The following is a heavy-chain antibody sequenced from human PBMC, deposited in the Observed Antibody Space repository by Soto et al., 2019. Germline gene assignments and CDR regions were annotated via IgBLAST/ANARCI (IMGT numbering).Heavy chain of an antibody. J-gene: IGHJ5*02. CDR1: GGSSSSGW. V-gene: IGHV4-4*02. D-gene: IGHD3-10*01. CDR3: SSRVTDAPT. CDR2: ILYSGST. Sequence: QVQLQESGPGLVKPSGTLSLTCGVSGGSSSSGWWTWVRQPPGKGLGWIGEILYSGSTNYNSSLTRRVTISPDQSQTHFSLNLTSATAAATAVYSCSSRVTDAPTWGQGTLVTVSS.